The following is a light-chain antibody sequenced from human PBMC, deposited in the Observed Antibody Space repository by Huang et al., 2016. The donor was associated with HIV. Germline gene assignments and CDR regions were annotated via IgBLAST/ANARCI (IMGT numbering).Light chain of an antibody. J-gene: IGKJ4*01. CDR1: QNIDTY. CDR2: DSS. CDR3: QQRSSWPLT. Sequence: EIVLTQSPVTLSMSPGQRATLSCRASQNIDTYLAWDQQKPGQAPRLLMYDSSTRATSIPARFSGSGSRTDFTLTISSLEPDDFVVYFCQQRSSWPLTFGGGTTIEIK. V-gene: IGKV3-11*01.